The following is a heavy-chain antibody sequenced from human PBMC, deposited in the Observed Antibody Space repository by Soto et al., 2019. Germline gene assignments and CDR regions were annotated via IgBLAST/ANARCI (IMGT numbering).Heavy chain of an antibody. J-gene: IGHJ3*02. CDR1: GFTFSSYS. V-gene: IGHV3-21*01. Sequence: PGGSLRLSCAASGFTFSSYSMNWVRQAPGKGLEWVSSISSSSSYIYYADSVKGRFTISRDNAKNSLYLQMNSLRAEDTAVYYCARDLGMIGAFDIRGQGTTVTVSS. CDR2: ISSSSSYI. D-gene: IGHD3-22*01. CDR3: ARDLGMIGAFDI.